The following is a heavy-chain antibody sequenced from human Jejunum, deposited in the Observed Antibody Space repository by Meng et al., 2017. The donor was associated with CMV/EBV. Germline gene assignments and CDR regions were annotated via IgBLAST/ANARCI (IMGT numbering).Heavy chain of an antibody. CDR2: IYWDNDK. Sequence: SPVGVGWIRQPTGKALEWLAFIYWDNDKRYNPSLKNRLTVTKDAPKNQVVLTMTNMDPADTATYHCVHRKDYSGNWNGGSADFWGPGALVTVSS. CDR1: SPVG. CDR3: VHRKDYSGNWNGGSADF. D-gene: IGHD1-1*01. V-gene: IGHV2-5*02. J-gene: IGHJ4*02.